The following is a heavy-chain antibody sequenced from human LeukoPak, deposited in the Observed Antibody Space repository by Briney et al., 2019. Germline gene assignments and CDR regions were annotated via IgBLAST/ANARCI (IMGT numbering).Heavy chain of an antibody. CDR2: INWNGGST. V-gene: IGHV3-20*04. CDR3: ARSDYYDDAFDI. J-gene: IGHJ3*02. D-gene: IGHD3-22*01. Sequence: GGSLRLSCAASGFTFDDYGMSWVRQAPGKGLEWVSGINWNGGSTGYADSVKGRFTISRDNAKNSLYLQMNSLRSDDTAVYYCARSDYYDDAFDIWGQGTMVTVSS. CDR1: GFTFDDYG.